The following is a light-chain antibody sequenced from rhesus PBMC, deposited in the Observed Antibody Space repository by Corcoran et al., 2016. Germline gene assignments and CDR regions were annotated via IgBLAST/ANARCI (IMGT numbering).Light chain of an antibody. V-gene: IGKV1-74*01. J-gene: IGKJ2*01. CDR3: QHSYGTPYS. CDR1: ENVKNY. CDR2: KTS. Sequence: DIQMTQSSSSLSASVGDRVTSTCRASENVKNYLHWYQQKPGKAPNLLIYKTSPLQSGVPSRFSGSGSGTDFTLTISCLQPEDFAAYYCQHSYGTPYSFGQGTKVEIE.